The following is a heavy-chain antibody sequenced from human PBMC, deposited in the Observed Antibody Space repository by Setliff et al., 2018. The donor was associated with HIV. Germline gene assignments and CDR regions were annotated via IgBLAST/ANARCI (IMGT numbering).Heavy chain of an antibody. D-gene: IGHD2-21*02. CDR1: GGSIGGTHY. V-gene: IGHV4-4*02. Sequence: PSETLSLTCAVSGGSIGGTHYWSWVRQPPGRGLEWIGDIHHTGDTNYNPSLKSRVTLSIDNFNNQFSLKLTSVTAADTAIYYCADPPAGLWGQGILVTVSS. CDR2: IHHTGDT. J-gene: IGHJ4*02. CDR3: ADPPAGL.